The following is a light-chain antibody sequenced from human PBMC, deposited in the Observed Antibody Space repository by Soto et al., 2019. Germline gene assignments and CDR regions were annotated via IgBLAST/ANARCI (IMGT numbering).Light chain of an antibody. V-gene: IGLV3-21*02. CDR1: NIGTKG. CDR2: NGR. J-gene: IGLJ3*02. CDR3: QVRESPSDHSVV. Sequence: SYELTQPPSVSVAPGQTASITCGGDNIGTKGVHWCQQKPGQAPELVVYNGRDRPSGIPERFSGSNSGNTATLTITRVEAGDEADFYCQVRESPSDHSVVFGGGTKLTVL.